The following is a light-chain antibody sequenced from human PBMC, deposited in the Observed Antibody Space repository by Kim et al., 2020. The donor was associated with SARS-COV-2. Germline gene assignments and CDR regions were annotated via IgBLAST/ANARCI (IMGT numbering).Light chain of an antibody. CDR1: SSDIGGHDY. J-gene: IGLJ1*01. V-gene: IGLV2-14*03. CDR3: SSYTSTATPYV. Sequence: SITSSCTGTSSDIGGHDYVSWYQQQPGKAPKVVIYDVSNRPSGVSDRFSGSKSGNTAFLTISGLQAADEADYFCSSYTSTATPYVFGSGTKVSVL. CDR2: DVS.